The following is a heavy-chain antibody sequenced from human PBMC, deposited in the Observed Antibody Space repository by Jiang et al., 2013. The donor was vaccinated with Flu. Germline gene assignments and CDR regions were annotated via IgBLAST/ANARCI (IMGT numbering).Heavy chain of an antibody. CDR1: GFTFSSYG. Sequence: VQLVESGGGVVQPGRSLRLSCAASGFTFSSYGMHWVRQAPGKGLEWVAVISYDGSNKYYADSVKGRFTISRDNSKNTLYLQMNSLRAEDTAVYYCAKAQPAVVTPSAFDIWGQGT. CDR2: ISYDGSNK. CDR3: AKAQPAVVTPSAFDI. J-gene: IGHJ3*02. V-gene: IGHV3-30*18. D-gene: IGHD4-23*01.